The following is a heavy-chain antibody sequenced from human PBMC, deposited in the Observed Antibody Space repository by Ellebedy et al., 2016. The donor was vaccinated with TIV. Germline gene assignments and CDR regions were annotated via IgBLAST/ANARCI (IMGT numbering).Heavy chain of an antibody. D-gene: IGHD3-22*01. V-gene: IGHV3-21*01. CDR1: GFTFRFYS. J-gene: IGHJ4*02. CDR2: ISSSSSYI. CDR3: ARDLFMPLYESSGYYGD. Sequence: PGGSLRLSCAASGFTFRFYSMNWVPQAPGKGLEWVSSISSSSSYIYYAASVKGRFTISRDNAKNSLYLQMNSLRAEDTAVYYCARDLFMPLYESSGYYGDWGQGTLVTVSS.